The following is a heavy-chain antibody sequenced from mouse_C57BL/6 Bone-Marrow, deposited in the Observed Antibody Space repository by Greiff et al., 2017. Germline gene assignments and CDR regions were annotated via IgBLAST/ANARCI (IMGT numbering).Heavy chain of an antibody. CDR3: ERWRSVRV. Sequence: QVQLQQSGPELVKPGASVKISCKASGYAFSSSWMNWVKQRPGKGLEWIGRIYPGDGDTNYNGKFKGKATLTADKSTSTAYMQLSSLTSEDSAVYFCERWRSVRVWGTGTTVTVSS. J-gene: IGHJ1*03. CDR1: GYAFSSSW. CDR2: IYPGDGDT. V-gene: IGHV1-82*01.